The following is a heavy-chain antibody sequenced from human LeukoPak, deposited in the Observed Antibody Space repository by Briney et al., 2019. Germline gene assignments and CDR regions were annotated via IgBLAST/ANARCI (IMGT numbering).Heavy chain of an antibody. D-gene: IGHD3-10*01. V-gene: IGHV4-59*01. CDR2: IYYSGSM. CDR1: GGSISSYY. J-gene: IGHJ4*02. CDR3: ARVPKGSGYFNY. Sequence: PSETLSLTCTVAGGSISSYYLRWIRQPPGKGLEWIGYIYYSGSMNYNPSLKSRVTISVDTSKNQGSLKLTSVTAADTAVYYCARVPKGSGYFNYWGQGTLVTVSS.